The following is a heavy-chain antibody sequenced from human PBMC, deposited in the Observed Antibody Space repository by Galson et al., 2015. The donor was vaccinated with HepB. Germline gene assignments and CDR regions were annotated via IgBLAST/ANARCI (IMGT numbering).Heavy chain of an antibody. Sequence: SVKVSCKASGGTFSSYTISWVRQAPGQGLEWMGRIIPILGIANYAQKFQGRVTITADKSTSTAYMELSSLRSEDTAVYYCARGDPPSRKWLVPVAPDVWGQGTTVTVSS. CDR3: ARGDPPSRKWLVPVAPDV. J-gene: IGHJ6*02. V-gene: IGHV1-69*02. CDR2: IIPILGIA. CDR1: GGTFSSYT. D-gene: IGHD6-19*01.